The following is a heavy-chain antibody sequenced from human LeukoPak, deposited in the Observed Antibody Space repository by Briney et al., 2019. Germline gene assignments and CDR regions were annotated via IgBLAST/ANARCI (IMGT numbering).Heavy chain of an antibody. V-gene: IGHV4-59*01. Sequence: SETLSLTCTVSGGSISSYYWSWIRQPPGKGLEWIGYIYYSGSTNYNPSLKSRVTISVDTSKNQFSLKLSSVTAADTAVYYCARRSRGWSFDYWGQGTLVTVSS. CDR3: ARRSRGWSFDY. CDR1: GGSISSYY. J-gene: IGHJ4*02. CDR2: IYYSGST. D-gene: IGHD6-19*01.